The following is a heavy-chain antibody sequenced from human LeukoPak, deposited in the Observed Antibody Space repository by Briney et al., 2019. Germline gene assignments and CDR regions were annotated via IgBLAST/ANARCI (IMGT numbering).Heavy chain of an antibody. CDR2: IKQDGSEK. Sequence: GGSLRLSCAASGFTFSSYWMSWVRQAPGKGLEWVANIKQDGSEKNYVDSVKGRFIISRDNAKNSQYLQINSLRVEDTAVYYCARSGSDFDCWGQGTLVSVSS. J-gene: IGHJ4*02. CDR3: ARSGSDFDC. D-gene: IGHD1-26*01. V-gene: IGHV3-7*01. CDR1: GFTFSSYW.